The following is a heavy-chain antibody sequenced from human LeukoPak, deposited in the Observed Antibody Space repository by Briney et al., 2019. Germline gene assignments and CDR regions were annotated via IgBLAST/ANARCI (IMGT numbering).Heavy chain of an antibody. V-gene: IGHV4-59*01. CDR3: ARSDYGDYYYYYGMGV. Sequence: SETLSLTCTVSGGSISSYYWSWIRQPPGKGLEWIGYIYYSGSTNYNPSLKSRVTISVDTSKNQFSLKLSSVTAADTAVYYCARSDYGDYYYYYGMGVWGQGTTVTVSS. CDR2: IYYSGST. CDR1: GGSISSYY. D-gene: IGHD4-17*01. J-gene: IGHJ6*02.